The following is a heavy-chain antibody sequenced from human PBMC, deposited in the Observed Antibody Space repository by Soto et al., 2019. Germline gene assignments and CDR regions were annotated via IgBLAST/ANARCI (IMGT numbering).Heavy chain of an antibody. CDR1: GGSISSSSYY. D-gene: IGHD2-15*01. CDR3: ARRPSKLPMYYFDY. J-gene: IGHJ4*02. V-gene: IGHV4-39*01. CDR2: IYYSGST. Sequence: SETLSLTCTVSGGSISSSSYYWGWIRQPPGKGLEWIGSIYYSGSTYYNPSLKSRVTISVDTSKNQFSLKLSSVTAADTAVYYCARRPSKLPMYYFDYWGQGTLVTVSS.